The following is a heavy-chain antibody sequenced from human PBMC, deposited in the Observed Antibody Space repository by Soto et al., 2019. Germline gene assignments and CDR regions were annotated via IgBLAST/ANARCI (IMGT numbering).Heavy chain of an antibody. V-gene: IGHV4-31*03. CDR1: GGSISSGGYY. CDR3: VTYDSSDYYSGSPIGWFDP. J-gene: IGHJ5*02. CDR2: IYYSGST. D-gene: IGHD3-22*01. Sequence: QVQLQESGPGLVKPSQTLSLTCTVSGGSISSGGYYWSWIRQHPGKGLEWIGYIYYSGSTYYNPSLQSRVTISVDTSKNQFSLKLSSVTAADTAVYYCVTYDSSDYYSGSPIGWFDPWGQGTLVTVSS.